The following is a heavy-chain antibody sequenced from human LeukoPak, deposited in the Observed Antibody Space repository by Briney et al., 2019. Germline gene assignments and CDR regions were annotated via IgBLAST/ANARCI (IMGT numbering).Heavy chain of an antibody. CDR3: AKDGAAAGGGVAFDI. V-gene: IGHV3-53*01. CDR2: IYSGGST. CDR1: GFTVSSNY. D-gene: IGHD6-13*01. Sequence: PGGSLRLSCAASGFTVSSNYMSWVRQAPGKGLEWVSVIYSGGSTYYADSVKGRFTISRDNSKNTLYLQMNSLRAEDTAVYYCAKDGAAAGGGVAFDIWGQGTMVTVSS. J-gene: IGHJ3*02.